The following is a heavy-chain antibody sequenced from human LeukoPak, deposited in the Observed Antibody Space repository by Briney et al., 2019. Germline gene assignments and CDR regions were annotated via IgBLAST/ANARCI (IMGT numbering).Heavy chain of an antibody. CDR1: GGSFSGYY. D-gene: IGHD1-26*01. Sequence: SETLSLTCAVYGGSFSGYYWSWIRQPPGKGLEWIGYIYYSGSTNYNPSLKSRVTISVDTSKNQFSLKLSSVTAADTAVYYRASLGSYTEYFQHWGQGTLVTVSS. V-gene: IGHV4-59*01. J-gene: IGHJ1*01. CDR3: ASLGSYTEYFQH. CDR2: IYYSGST.